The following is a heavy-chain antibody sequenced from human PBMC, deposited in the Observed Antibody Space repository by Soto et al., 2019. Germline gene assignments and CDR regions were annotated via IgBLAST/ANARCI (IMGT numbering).Heavy chain of an antibody. CDR2: IYHSGNT. D-gene: IGHD2-8*01. V-gene: IGHV4-38-2*02. CDR1: GYSISSGYY. CDR3: ARDQGDCTNGVCYKIFDY. Sequence: ASETLSLTCAVSGYSISSGYYWGWIRHPPGKGLEWIGSIYHSGNTYYNPSLKSRVTISVDTSKNQFSLKLSSVTAADTAVYYCARDQGDCTNGVCYKIFDYWGQGTLVNVS. J-gene: IGHJ4*02.